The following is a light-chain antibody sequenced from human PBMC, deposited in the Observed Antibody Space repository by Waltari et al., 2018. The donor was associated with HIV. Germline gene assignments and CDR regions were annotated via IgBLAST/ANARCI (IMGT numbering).Light chain of an antibody. J-gene: IGLJ2*01. CDR3: ASYTRSGILL. CDR2: EVS. CDR1: SSDIGAYTF. Sequence: QSALTQPASVSGSPGKSIPISCLGSSSDIGAYTFVSWYQQRPGKAPKLMIYEVSDRPSGSSNRFSGSKSGITASLTISGLQADDEADYYCASYTRSGILLFGGGTRLTVL. V-gene: IGLV2-14*01.